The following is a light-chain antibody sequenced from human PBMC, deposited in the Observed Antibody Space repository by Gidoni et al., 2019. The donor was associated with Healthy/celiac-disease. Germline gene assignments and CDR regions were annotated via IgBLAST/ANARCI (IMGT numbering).Light chain of an antibody. V-gene: IGLV1-40*01. CDR1: SSNIGAGYD. CDR2: GNS. CDR3: QSYDSSLSGAV. Sequence: QSVLTQPPSVSDAPGPRVPISCTGSSSNIGAGYDVHWYQQLPGTAPKLLIYGNSNRPSGVPDRFSGSKSGTSASLAITGLQAEDEADYYCQSYDSSLSGAVFGGGTQLTVL. J-gene: IGLJ7*01.